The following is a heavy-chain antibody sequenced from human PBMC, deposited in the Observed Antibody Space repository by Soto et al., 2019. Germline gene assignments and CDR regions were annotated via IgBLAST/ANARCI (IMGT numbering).Heavy chain of an antibody. CDR2: IYPSDSDT. D-gene: IGHD2-2*02. CDR1: GNGFTTHW. V-gene: IGHV5-10-1*01. J-gene: IGHJ6*02. Sequence: PGESLKISCRRSGNGFTTHWIAWVRQVSGKGLEWMGRIYPSDSDTNYSPSFQGHVTISADKSINTAYLQWSSLKASDTAMYYCTRQGGRPTAVTTTIESYYDMDVWGQGTTVTVSS. CDR3: TRQGGRPTAVTTTIESYYDMDV.